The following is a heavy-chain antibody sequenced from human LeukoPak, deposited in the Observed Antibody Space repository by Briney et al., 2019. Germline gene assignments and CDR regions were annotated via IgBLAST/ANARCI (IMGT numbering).Heavy chain of an antibody. V-gene: IGHV3-30-3*01. D-gene: IGHD2-15*01. CDR3: ARGSCSGGTCYSLN. Sequence: GGSLRLSCAASGFTFTTHWVRQAPGKGLEWVAVISYDGSNKYYADSVKGRFTISRDNSKNTLYLQMNSLRAEDTAVYYCARGSCSGGTCYSLNWGQGTLVTVSS. CDR2: ISYDGSNK. J-gene: IGHJ4*02. CDR1: GFTFT.